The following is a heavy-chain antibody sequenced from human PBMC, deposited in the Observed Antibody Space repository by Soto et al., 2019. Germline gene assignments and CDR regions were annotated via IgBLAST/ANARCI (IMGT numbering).Heavy chain of an antibody. J-gene: IGHJ5*02. CDR1: GYIFTSYG. D-gene: IGHD4-17*01. V-gene: IGHV1-18*01. Sequence: ASVKVSCKASGYIFTSYGSSWVRQAPGQGLEWMGWISGYNGKTKYAQKLQGRVSMTTDTSTSTAYMELRSLGSDDTAVYYCAREPWAYGVNWFDPWGQGTLVTVSS. CDR3: AREPWAYGVNWFDP. CDR2: ISGYNGKT.